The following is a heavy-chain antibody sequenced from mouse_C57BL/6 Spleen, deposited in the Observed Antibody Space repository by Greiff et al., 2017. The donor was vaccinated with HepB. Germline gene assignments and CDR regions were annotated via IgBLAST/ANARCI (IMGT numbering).Heavy chain of an antibody. D-gene: IGHD2-3*01. V-gene: IGHV1-19*01. J-gene: IGHJ3*01. CDR1: GYTFTDYY. CDR3: ARSGYDGYYGFAY. CDR2: INPYNGGT. Sequence: VQLKQSGPVLVKPGASVKMSCKASGYTFTDYYMNWVKQSHGKSLEWIGVINPYNGGTSYNQKFKGKATLTVDKSSSTAYMELNSLTSEDSAVYYCARSGYDGYYGFAYWGQGTLVTVSA.